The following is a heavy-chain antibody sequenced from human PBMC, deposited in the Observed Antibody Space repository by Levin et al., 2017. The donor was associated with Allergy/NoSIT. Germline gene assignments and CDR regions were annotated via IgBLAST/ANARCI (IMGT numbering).Heavy chain of an antibody. CDR2: ISGSGGST. CDR3: AKGKYQLSSTYFDY. CDR1: GFTFSSSA. Sequence: LSLTCAASGFTFSSSAMSWVRQAPGKGLEWVSAISGSGGSTYYADSVKGRFTISRDNSKNTLYLQMNSLRAEDTAVYYCAKGKYQLSSTYFDYWGQGTLVTVSS. V-gene: IGHV3-23*01. J-gene: IGHJ4*02. D-gene: IGHD2-2*01.